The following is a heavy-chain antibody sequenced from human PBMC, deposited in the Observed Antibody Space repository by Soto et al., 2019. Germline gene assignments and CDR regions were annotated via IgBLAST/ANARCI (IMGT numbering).Heavy chain of an antibody. V-gene: IGHV1-8*01. CDR3: ARGNMYCEYVPYDY. CDR1: GYIFTNSD. Sequence: QVQLVQSGAEVKKPGASVKVSCKASGYIFTNSDINWVRQASGQGLEWMGWMNPNNGNTGYAQTFQGRVTMTRDPSISTAYMELSGLRSEDTAVYYCARGNMYCEYVPYDYWGQGTLVTVSS. D-gene: IGHD3-16*01. CDR2: MNPNNGNT. J-gene: IGHJ4*02.